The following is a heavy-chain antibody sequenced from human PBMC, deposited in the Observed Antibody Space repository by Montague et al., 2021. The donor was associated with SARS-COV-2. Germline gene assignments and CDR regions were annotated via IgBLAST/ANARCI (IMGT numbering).Heavy chain of an antibody. D-gene: IGHD3-10*01. CDR1: GFTFSTYN. CDR3: ARDQLIRGVPAFDM. Sequence: SLRLSCAASGFTFSTYNVNWVRQIPGKGLEWLSYISSGSGAIFYADAVKGRFTVSRDNAKNSLFLQMNSLRAEDTAVYYCARDQLIRGVPAFDMWGQGTMVTVSS. J-gene: IGHJ3*02. CDR2: ISSGSGAI. V-gene: IGHV3-48*04.